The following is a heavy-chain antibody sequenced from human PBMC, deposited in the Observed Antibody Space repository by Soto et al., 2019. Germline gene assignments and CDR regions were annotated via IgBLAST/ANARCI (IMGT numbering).Heavy chain of an antibody. CDR2: IYYSGST. J-gene: IGHJ6*02. CDR1: GGSISSGGYY. Sequence: SETLSLTCTVSGGSISSGGYYWSWIRQHPGKGLEWIGYIYYSGSTYYNPSLKSRVTISVDTSKNQFSLKLSSVTAADTAVYYCARTEQQLDYYYYYGMDVWGQGTTGTVSS. CDR3: ARTEQQLDYYYYYGMDV. V-gene: IGHV4-31*03. D-gene: IGHD6-13*01.